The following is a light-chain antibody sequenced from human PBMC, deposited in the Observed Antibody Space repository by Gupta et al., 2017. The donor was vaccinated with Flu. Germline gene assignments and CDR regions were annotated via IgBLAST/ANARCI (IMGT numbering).Light chain of an antibody. CDR2: EVT. Sequence: SIAISCTGTRSDFGTFDLVSWYQQHPGKAPKLMRWEVTKRPSGVSKRCSGSKSGTTASLTISGLQAEDEADYDCCSSEGSRTVVFGGGTKLTVL. V-gene: IGLV2-23*02. J-gene: IGLJ2*01. CDR1: RSDFGTFDL. CDR3: CSSEGSRTVV.